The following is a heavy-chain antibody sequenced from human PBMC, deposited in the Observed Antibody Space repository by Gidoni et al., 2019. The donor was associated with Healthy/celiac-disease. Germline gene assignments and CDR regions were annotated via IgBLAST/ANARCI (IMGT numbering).Heavy chain of an antibody. D-gene: IGHD2-2*01. CDR2: IYSGGST. V-gene: IGHV3-66*02. CDR3: ARVYCSSTSCPFDP. CDR1: EFTVSSNS. Sequence: EVQLVESGGGVVQPGGSLRLSCAASEFTVSSNSMSWVRQAPGKGLEWVSVIYSGGSTYYADSVKGRFTISRDNSKNTLYLQMNSLRAEDTAVYYCARVYCSSTSCPFDPWGQGTLVTVSS. J-gene: IGHJ5*02.